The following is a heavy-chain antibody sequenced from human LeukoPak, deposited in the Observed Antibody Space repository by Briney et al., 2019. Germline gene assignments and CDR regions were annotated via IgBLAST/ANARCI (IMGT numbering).Heavy chain of an antibody. D-gene: IGHD3-22*01. J-gene: IGHJ4*02. Sequence: GASVKLSCKASGYTFIDHYIHWVRQAPGQGLESMGWMNPNIGDTNYAQTFQGRVTMTRDTSSSTAYMELSRLRSDDTAVYYCARAGHNSDSGGYDYWGQGTLVTVSS. CDR2: MNPNIGDT. V-gene: IGHV1-2*02. CDR3: ARAGHNSDSGGYDY. CDR1: GYTFIDHY.